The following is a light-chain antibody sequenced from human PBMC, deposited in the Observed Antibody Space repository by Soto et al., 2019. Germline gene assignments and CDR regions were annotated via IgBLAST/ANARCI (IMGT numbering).Light chain of an antibody. Sequence: EIVLTQSPATLSLSPGERATLSCRASQSVNSYLAWYQQRPGQAPRLLIYDASSRATGIAARFSGSGFGTDFSLTISSLEPEDFAVYYCQQRSDWPRTFGQGTKLE. CDR2: DAS. J-gene: IGKJ2*01. CDR3: QQRSDWPRT. CDR1: QSVNSY. V-gene: IGKV3-11*01.